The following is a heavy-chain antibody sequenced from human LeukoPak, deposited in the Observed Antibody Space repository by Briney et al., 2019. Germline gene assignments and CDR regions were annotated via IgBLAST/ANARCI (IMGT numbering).Heavy chain of an antibody. CDR3: ARARGYCTNGVCYVDY. D-gene: IGHD2-8*01. Sequence: PGGSLRLSCAASGFTFSSYWMSWVRQAPGKGLEWVANIKQDGSEKYYVDSVKGRFTISRDNAKNSLYLQMNSLRAEDTAVYYCARARGYCTNGVCYVDYWGQGTLVTVSS. V-gene: IGHV3-7*01. J-gene: IGHJ4*02. CDR1: GFTFSSYW. CDR2: IKQDGSEK.